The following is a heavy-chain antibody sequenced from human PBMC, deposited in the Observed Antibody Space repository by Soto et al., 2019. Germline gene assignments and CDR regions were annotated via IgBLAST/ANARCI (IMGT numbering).Heavy chain of an antibody. CDR2: ISYDGSNK. J-gene: IGHJ6*02. CDR3: AKDNRQPLKQYCSSTSCPLYYYYGMDV. Sequence: QTGGSLRLSCAASGFTFSSYGMHWVRQAPGKGLEWVAVISYDGSNKYYADSVKGRFTISRDNSKNTLYLQMNSLRAEDTAVYYCAKDNRQPLKQYCSSTSCPLYYYYGMDVWGQGTTVTVSS. V-gene: IGHV3-30*18. D-gene: IGHD2-2*01. CDR1: GFTFSSYG.